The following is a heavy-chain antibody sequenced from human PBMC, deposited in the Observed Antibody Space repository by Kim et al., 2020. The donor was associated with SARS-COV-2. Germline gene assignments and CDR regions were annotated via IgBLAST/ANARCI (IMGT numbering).Heavy chain of an antibody. CDR3: AESVDSSYPAGDAFDI. V-gene: IGHV1-18*04. D-gene: IGHD6-19*01. CDR2: ISAYNGNT. Sequence: ASVKVSCKASGYTFTSYGISWVRQAPGQGLEWMGWISAYNGNTNYAQKLQGRVTMTTDTSTSTAYMELRSLRSDDTAVYYCAESVDSSYPAGDAFDIWGQGTMVTVSS. J-gene: IGHJ3*02. CDR1: GYTFTSYG.